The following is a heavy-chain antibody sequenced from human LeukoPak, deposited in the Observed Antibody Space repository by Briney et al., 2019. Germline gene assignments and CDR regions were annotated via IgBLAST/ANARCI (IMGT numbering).Heavy chain of an antibody. CDR1: GFTVSSSY. V-gene: IGHV3-53*01. D-gene: IGHD4-17*01. J-gene: IGHJ4*02. CDR3: ARESTVTTPYFDY. CDR2: IYGGGST. Sequence: GGSLRLSCAASGFTVSSSYMSWVRQAPGKGLEWVSVIYGGGSTYYADSVKGRFTISRDNSKNTLYLQMNSLRAEDTAVYYCARESTVTTPYFDYWGQGTLVTVAS.